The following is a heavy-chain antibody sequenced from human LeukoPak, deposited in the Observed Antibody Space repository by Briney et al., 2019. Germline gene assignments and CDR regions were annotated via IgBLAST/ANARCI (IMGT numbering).Heavy chain of an antibody. J-gene: IGHJ4*02. CDR3: ASELLWFGERYFDY. CDR1: GGSISSSSYY. Sequence: SETLSLTCTVSGGSISSSSYYWGWIRQPPGKGLEWIGSIYYSGSTYYNPSLKSRVTISVDTSKNQFSLKLSSVTAADTAVYYCASELLWFGERYFDYWGQGTLVTVSS. V-gene: IGHV4-39*07. D-gene: IGHD3-10*01. CDR2: IYYSGST.